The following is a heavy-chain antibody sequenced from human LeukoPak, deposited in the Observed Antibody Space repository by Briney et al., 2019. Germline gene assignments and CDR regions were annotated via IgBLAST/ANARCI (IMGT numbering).Heavy chain of an antibody. J-gene: IGHJ6*03. CDR1: GYTFTSYG. CDR2: IIPIFGTA. V-gene: IGHV1-69*05. CDR3: ARSIGMATIRYYYYMDV. Sequence: SVKVSCKASGYTFTSYGISWVRQAPGQGLEWMGGIIPIFGTANYAQKFQGRVTITTDESTSTAYMELSSLRSEDTAVYYCARSIGMATIRYYYYMDVWGKGTTVTVSS. D-gene: IGHD5-24*01.